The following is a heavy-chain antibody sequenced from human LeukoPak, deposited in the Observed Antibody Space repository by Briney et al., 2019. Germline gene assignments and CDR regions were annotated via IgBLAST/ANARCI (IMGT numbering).Heavy chain of an antibody. CDR2: ISHSGST. D-gene: IGHD2-2*01. CDR3: ARGKCSSPRCWLRSMNYYMDV. Sequence: SETLSLTCAVSGGSISGYYWNWIRQPPGKGLEWIGEISHSGSTTYNPSLKSRGTMSIDTSNNQFSLTLSSVTAADTAVYYCARGKCSSPRCWLRSMNYYMDVWGKGTTVTVSS. J-gene: IGHJ6*03. V-gene: IGHV4-34*01. CDR1: GGSISGYY.